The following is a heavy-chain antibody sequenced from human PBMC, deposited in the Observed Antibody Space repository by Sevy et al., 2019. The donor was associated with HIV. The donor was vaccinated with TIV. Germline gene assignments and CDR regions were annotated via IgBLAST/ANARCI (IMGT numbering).Heavy chain of an antibody. V-gene: IGHV3-30-3*01. Sequence: GGSLRLSCAASGFTFSSYAMHWVRQAPGKGLEWVAVISYDGSNKYYADSVKGRFTISRDNSKNTPYLQMNSLRAEDTAVYYCARDGGARWVHKLDYWGQGTLVTVSS. CDR1: GFTFSSYA. J-gene: IGHJ4*02. D-gene: IGHD1-1*01. CDR2: ISYDGSNK. CDR3: ARDGGARWVHKLDY.